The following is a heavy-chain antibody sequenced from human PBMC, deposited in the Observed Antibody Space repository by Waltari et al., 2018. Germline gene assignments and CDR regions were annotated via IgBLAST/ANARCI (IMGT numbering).Heavy chain of an antibody. D-gene: IGHD1-1*01. CDR2: IIPIFGTA. CDR1: GGTFSSYA. CDR3: ARRGTGTAKWFDP. Sequence: QVQLVQSGAEVKKPGSSVKVSCKASGGTFSSYAISWVRQAPGQGLEWMGGIIPIFGTANYAQKFQGRVTITTDESTSTAYMELSSLRSEDTAMYYCARRGTGTAKWFDPWGQGTLVTVSS. V-gene: IGHV1-69*05. J-gene: IGHJ5*02.